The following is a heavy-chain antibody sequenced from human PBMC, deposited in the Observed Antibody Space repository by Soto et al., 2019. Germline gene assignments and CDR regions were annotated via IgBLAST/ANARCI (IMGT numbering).Heavy chain of an antibody. CDR3: ARGGGSSSPTGYYYYGMDV. Sequence: YLRLSCAASGFTFSSYGMHWVRQAPGKGLEWVAVISYDGSNKYYADSVKGRFTISRDNSKNTLYLQMNSLRAEDTAVYYCARGGGSSSPTGYYYYGMDVWCQGTTVTVSS. V-gene: IGHV3-30*03. CDR1: GFTFSSYG. CDR2: ISYDGSNK. J-gene: IGHJ6*02. D-gene: IGHD6-13*01.